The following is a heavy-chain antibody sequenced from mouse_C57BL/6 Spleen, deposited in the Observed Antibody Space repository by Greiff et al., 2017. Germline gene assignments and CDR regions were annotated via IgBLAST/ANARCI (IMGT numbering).Heavy chain of an antibody. CDR3: ARLYGNYVWCFDV. CDR1: GFTFTDYY. J-gene: IGHJ1*03. Sequence: EVMLVESGGGLVQPGGSLSLSCAASGFTFTDYYMSWVRQPPGKALEWLGFIRNKANGYTTEYSASVKGRFTISIDNSQSILYLQMNALRAEDSATYYCARLYGNYVWCFDVWGTGTTVTVSS. V-gene: IGHV7-3*01. D-gene: IGHD2-1*01. CDR2: IRNKANGYTT.